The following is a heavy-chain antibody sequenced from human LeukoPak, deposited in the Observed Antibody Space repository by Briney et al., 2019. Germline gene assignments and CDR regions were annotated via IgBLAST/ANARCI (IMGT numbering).Heavy chain of an antibody. CDR2: ISWDGGST. Sequence: PGGSLRLSCAASGFTFDDYTMHWVRHAPGKGLEWVSLISWDGGSTYYADSVKGRFTISRDNSKNSLYLQMNSLRTEDTALYYCATDYGGNSEGLVRDYWGQGTLVTVSS. CDR1: GFTFDDYT. J-gene: IGHJ4*02. CDR3: ATDYGGNSEGLVRDY. D-gene: IGHD4-23*01. V-gene: IGHV3-43*01.